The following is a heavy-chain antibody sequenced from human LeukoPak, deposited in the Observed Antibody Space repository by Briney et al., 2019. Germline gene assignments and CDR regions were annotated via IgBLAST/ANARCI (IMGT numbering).Heavy chain of an antibody. J-gene: IGHJ4*02. CDR3: AKASAMIVVVSKHFDY. CDR2: ISGSGGST. D-gene: IGHD3-22*01. Sequence: PGGSLRLSCAASGFTFSSYAMSWVRQAPGKGLEWVSAISGSGGSTYYADSVTGRFTISRDNSKNTLYLQMNSLRAEDTAVYYCAKASAMIVVVSKHFDYWGQGTLVTVSS. V-gene: IGHV3-23*01. CDR1: GFTFSSYA.